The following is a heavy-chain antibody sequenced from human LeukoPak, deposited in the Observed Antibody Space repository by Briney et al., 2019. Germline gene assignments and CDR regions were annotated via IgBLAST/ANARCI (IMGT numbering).Heavy chain of an antibody. D-gene: IGHD4-23*01. V-gene: IGHV3-48*02. CDR3: ASKVTPGEFDY. J-gene: IGHJ4*02. Sequence: PGGSLRLSCAASGFTFSSYSMNWVRQAPGKGLEWVSYISSSSTIYYADSVKGRFTISRDNAKNSLYLQMNSLRDEDTAVYYCASKVTPGEFDYWGQGTLVTVSS. CDR2: ISSSSTI. CDR1: GFTFSSYS.